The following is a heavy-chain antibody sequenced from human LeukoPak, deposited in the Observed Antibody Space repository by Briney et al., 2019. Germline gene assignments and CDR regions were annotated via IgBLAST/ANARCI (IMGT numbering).Heavy chain of an antibody. CDR1: GLTFDDYA. Sequence: GGSLRLSCVASGLTFDDYAMHWVRQAPGKGLEWVSLISGYGGSTFYADSVKGRFNISRDNRKHSLYLQMNSLRTEDTAMYYCAKESGKFDDWGQGTLVAVSS. V-gene: IGHV3-43*02. CDR2: ISGYGGST. D-gene: IGHD3-16*01. CDR3: AKESGKFDD. J-gene: IGHJ4*02.